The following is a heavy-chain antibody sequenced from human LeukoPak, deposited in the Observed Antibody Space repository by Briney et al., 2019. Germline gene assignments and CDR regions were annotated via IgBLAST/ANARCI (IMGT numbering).Heavy chain of an antibody. J-gene: IGHJ6*02. CDR3: ARVFRPVTSYYYYGMDV. Sequence: SVKVSCKASGGTFSSYAISWVRQASGQGLEWMGGIIPIFGTANYAQKFQGRVTITADESTSTAYMELSSLRSEDTAVYYCARVFRPVTSYYYYGMDVWGQGTTVTVSS. CDR2: IIPIFGTA. D-gene: IGHD4-17*01. CDR1: GGTFSSYA. V-gene: IGHV1-69*13.